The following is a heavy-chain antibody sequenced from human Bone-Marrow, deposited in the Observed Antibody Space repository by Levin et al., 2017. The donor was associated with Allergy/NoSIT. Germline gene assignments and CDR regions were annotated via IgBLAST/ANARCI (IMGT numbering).Heavy chain of an antibody. CDR2: IYSGGSA. J-gene: IGHJ6*04. Sequence: GESLKISCAASEFIVSSNYMSWVRQAPGKGLDWVSVIYSGGSAYYADSVKGRFTISRDNSKNTLYLQMNSLRAEDTAVYYCVARSNGMDVWGEGTTVTVSS. CDR1: EFIVSSNY. D-gene: IGHD5-12*01. CDR3: VARSNGMDV. V-gene: IGHV3-66*01.